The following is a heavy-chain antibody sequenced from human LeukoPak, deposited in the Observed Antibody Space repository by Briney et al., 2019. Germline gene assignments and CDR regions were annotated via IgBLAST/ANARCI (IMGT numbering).Heavy chain of an antibody. J-gene: IGHJ4*02. Sequence: QPGGSLRLSCAASGFTFSSYAMSWVRQAPGKGLEWVSAISGSGGSTYYADSVKGRFTISRDNSKNTLYLQMNSLRAEDTAVYYCAKEPYKGYYDSSGYYLDYWGQGTLVTVSS. V-gene: IGHV3-23*01. CDR2: ISGSGGST. CDR1: GFTFSSYA. CDR3: AKEPYKGYYDSSGYYLDY. D-gene: IGHD3-22*01.